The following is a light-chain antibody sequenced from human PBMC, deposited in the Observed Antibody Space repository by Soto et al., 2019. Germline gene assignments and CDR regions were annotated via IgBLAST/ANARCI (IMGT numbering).Light chain of an antibody. J-gene: IGKJ4*01. V-gene: IGKV1-39*01. CDR3: QQSYSTLSLT. Sequence: DIEMSQSPSSLSAAVGYRFTITCLASQSLNRWLAWYQQKPAKAPTLLIYAASSLQSGVPSTFSGSGSGTDFTLTIRSLQPEDFATYYCQQSYSTLSLTFGGGTKGDI. CDR2: AAS. CDR1: QSLNRW.